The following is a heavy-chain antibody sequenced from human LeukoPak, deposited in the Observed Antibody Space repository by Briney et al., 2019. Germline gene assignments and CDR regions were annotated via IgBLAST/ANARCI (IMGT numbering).Heavy chain of an antibody. CDR3: ARQTTYYYDSSGPNWFDP. CDR2: IYPGDSDT. V-gene: IGHV5-51*01. CDR1: GYSFTSYW. Sequence: GESLKISCKGSGYSFTSYWIGWVRQMPGKGLEWMGIIYPGDSDTRYSPSFQGQVTISADKSISTAYLQWGSLKASDTAMYYCARQTTYYYDSSGPNWFDPWGQGTLVTVSS. J-gene: IGHJ5*02. D-gene: IGHD3-22*01.